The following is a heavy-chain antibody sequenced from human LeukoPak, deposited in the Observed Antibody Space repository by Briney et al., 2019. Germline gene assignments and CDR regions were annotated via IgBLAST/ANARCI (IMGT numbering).Heavy chain of an antibody. CDR1: GFTFSNYG. D-gene: IGHD2-2*01. Sequence: GGSLRLSCAASGFTFSNYGMHWVRQAPGMGLEWVAFIRNDGTYKHYADSLKGRFTISRDNSRNTLYLQMNSLRAEDTAVYYCAKGTAITVPAAVNYWGQGTLVTVSS. CDR3: AKGTAITVPAAVNY. CDR2: IRNDGTYK. V-gene: IGHV3-30*02. J-gene: IGHJ4*02.